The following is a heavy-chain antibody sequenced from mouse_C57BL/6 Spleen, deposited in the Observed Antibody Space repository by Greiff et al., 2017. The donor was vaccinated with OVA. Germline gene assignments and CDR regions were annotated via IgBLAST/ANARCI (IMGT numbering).Heavy chain of an antibody. CDR3: ATSYDYDYAMDY. V-gene: IGHV1-61*01. J-gene: IGHJ4*01. Sequence: VQLQQPGAELVRPGSSVKLSCKASGYTFTSYWMDWVKQRPGQGLEWIGNIYPSDSETHYNQKFKDKATLTVDKSSSTAYMQLSSLTSEDSAVYYCATSYDYDYAMDYWGQGTSVTVSS. D-gene: IGHD2-4*01. CDR1: GYTFTSYW. CDR2: IYPSDSET.